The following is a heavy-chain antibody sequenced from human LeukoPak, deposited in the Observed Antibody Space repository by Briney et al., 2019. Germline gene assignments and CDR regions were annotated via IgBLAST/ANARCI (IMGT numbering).Heavy chain of an antibody. Sequence: SETLSLTCTVSGGSISRNYWSWIRQPAGKGLEWTGRIYNSGSTNYNPSLESRVTMSVDTSKTQFSLKLRSVTAADTAVYYCARTPYYYDSSGYYYYFDYWGQGTLVTVSS. D-gene: IGHD3-22*01. CDR3: ARTPYYYDSSGYYYYFDY. CDR2: IYNSGST. J-gene: IGHJ4*02. V-gene: IGHV4-4*07. CDR1: GGSISRNY.